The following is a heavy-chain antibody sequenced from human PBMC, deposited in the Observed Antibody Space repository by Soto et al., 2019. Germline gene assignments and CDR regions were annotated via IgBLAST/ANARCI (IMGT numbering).Heavy chain of an antibody. V-gene: IGHV4-59*08. CDR1: GGSISSYY. J-gene: IGHJ6*02. Sequence: PSETLSLTCTVSGGSISSYYWSWIRQPPGKGLEWIGYIYYSGSTNYNPSLKSRVTISVDTPKNQFSLKLSSVTAADTAVYYCARHAPYSSRNRYGMDVWGQGTTVTVSS. CDR2: IYYSGST. D-gene: IGHD6-13*01. CDR3: ARHAPYSSRNRYGMDV.